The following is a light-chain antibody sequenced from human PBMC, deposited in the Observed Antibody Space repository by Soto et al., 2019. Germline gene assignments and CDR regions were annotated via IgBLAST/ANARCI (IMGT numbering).Light chain of an antibody. CDR3: QQYGSSPRT. V-gene: IGKV3-20*01. Sequence: EIVLTQSTGTLSLSPGEIGTLSCIASQRFGSSNLAWYQQKPGQAPRLLIYSTSSRATGIPDRFSGSGSGTDFTLTISRLEPEDFAVYYCQQYGSSPRTFGQGTKVAIK. CDR2: STS. CDR1: QRFGSSN. J-gene: IGKJ1*01.